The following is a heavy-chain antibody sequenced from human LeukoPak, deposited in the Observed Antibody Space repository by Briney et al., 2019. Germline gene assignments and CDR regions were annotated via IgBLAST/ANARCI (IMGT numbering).Heavy chain of an antibody. V-gene: IGHV3-74*01. J-gene: IGHJ4*02. CDR2: INTDGSST. Sequence: GGSLRLSCAASGFTFSSYWMHWVRQAPGKGLVWVSRINTDGSSTSYADSVKGRFTISRDNAKNSLYLQMNSLRAEDTAVYYCARSPPPYVPTPSSFDYWGQGTLVTVSS. CDR3: ARSPPPYVPTPSSFDY. CDR1: GFTFSSYW. D-gene: IGHD3-16*01.